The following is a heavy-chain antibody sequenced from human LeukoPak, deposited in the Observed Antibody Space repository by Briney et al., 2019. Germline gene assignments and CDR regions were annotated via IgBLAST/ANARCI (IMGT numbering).Heavy chain of an antibody. V-gene: IGHV3-21*01. CDR1: GFTFSSYS. J-gene: IGHJ4*02. Sequence: GGSLRLSCAASGFTFSSYSMNWVRQAPGKGLEWVSSISSSSSYIYYADSVKGRFTISRDNAKNSLYLQMNSLRAEDTAVYYCARGLDTAMVRKLMTDYWGQGTLVTVPS. CDR2: ISSSSSYI. D-gene: IGHD5-18*01. CDR3: ARGLDTAMVRKLMTDY.